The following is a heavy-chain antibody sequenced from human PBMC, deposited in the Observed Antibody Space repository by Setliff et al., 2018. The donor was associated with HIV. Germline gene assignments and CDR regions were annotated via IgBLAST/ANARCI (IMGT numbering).Heavy chain of an antibody. V-gene: IGHV3-30*02. CDR1: GFTFISYG. CDR3: AKMHTAMDPDTFDI. CDR2: IRYDGSYR. D-gene: IGHD5-18*01. Sequence: GGSLRLSCAVSGFTFISYGMYWVRQAPGKGLEWVAFIRYDGSYRYYVDSVKGRFTISRDNSKSTMFLQMNSLRVEDTAIYYCAKMHTAMDPDTFDIWGQGTMVTVSS. J-gene: IGHJ3*02.